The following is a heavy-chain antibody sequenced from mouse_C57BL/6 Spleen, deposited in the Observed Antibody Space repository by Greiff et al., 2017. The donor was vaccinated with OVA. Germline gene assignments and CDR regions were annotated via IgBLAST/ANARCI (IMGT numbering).Heavy chain of an antibody. V-gene: IGHV3-1*01. D-gene: IGHD2-4*01. CDR1: GYSITSGYD. CDR3: ARGDYDGNFAY. Sequence: EVKLMESGPGMVKPSQSLSLTCTVTGYSITSGYDWHWIRHFPGNKLEWMGYISYSGSTNYNPSLKSRISITHDTSKNHFFLKLNSVTTEDTATYYCARGDYDGNFAYWGQGTLVTVSA. CDR2: ISYSGST. J-gene: IGHJ3*01.